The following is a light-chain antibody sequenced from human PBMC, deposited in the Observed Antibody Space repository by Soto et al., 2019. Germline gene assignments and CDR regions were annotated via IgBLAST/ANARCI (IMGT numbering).Light chain of an antibody. Sequence: LTQPASVSGSPGQSITISCTGTSSDVGAYNYVSWYQQHPGKAPKLLIFEVSSRPSGVSNRFSGSKSGSTASPTISGLQAEDEADYYCSSYADSDTLYVFGTGTKVTVL. CDR1: SSDVGAYNY. V-gene: IGLV2-14*01. CDR2: EVS. J-gene: IGLJ1*01. CDR3: SSYADSDTLYV.